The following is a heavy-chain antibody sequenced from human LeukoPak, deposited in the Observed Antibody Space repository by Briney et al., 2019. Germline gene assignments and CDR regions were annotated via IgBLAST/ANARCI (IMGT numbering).Heavy chain of an antibody. V-gene: IGHV4-59*11. J-gene: IGHJ6*03. Sequence: SETLSLTCSVSGGSISSHYWTWMRQPPGKGLEWIGYISYSGITNYNPSLKSRVSISVDTSMNQLSLKVNSVTTEDTAVYYCARLAVAGDYDHFYFYMDVWGKGTTVTVSS. D-gene: IGHD6-19*01. CDR3: ARLAVAGDYDHFYFYMDV. CDR2: ISYSGIT. CDR1: GGSISSHY.